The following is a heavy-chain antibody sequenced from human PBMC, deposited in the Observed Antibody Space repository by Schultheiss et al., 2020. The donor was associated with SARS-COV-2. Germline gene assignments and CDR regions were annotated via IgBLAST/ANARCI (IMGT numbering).Heavy chain of an antibody. Sequence: GGSLRLSCAASGFTFSSYAMHWVRQAPGKGLEWVAVISYDENNKKYADSVKGRFTISRDNSKNTLYLQMNSLRAEDTAVYYCAPLSLDSSTVYWGQGTLVTVSS. V-gene: IGHV3-30-3*01. CDR1: GFTFSSYA. J-gene: IGHJ4*02. CDR2: ISYDENNK. D-gene: IGHD6-19*01. CDR3: APLSLDSSTVY.